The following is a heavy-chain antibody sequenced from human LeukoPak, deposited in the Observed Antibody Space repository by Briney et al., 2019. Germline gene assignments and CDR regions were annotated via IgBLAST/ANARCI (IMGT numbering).Heavy chain of an antibody. CDR2: INSDGTST. J-gene: IGHJ4*02. CDR3: GRALGSPLDY. D-gene: IGHD1-26*01. V-gene: IGHV3-74*01. CDR1: GFSLSSDW. Sequence: GGSLRLSCAASGFSLSSDWMHWVRQVPGEGLVWVSGINSDGTSTAYADSVKGRFTISRDNAKNTLYLQMNSLRVEDTAVYYCGRALGSPLDYWGQGTLVTVSS.